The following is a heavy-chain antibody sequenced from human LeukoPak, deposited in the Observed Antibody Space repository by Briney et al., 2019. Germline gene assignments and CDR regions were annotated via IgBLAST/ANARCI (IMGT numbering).Heavy chain of an antibody. CDR2: IYSGGST. CDR3: AREGDYGDSGYFDY. Sequence: GGSLILSCAASGFTFSSYAMSWVRQAPGKGLEWVSVIYSGGSTYYADSVKGRFTISRDNSKNTLYLQMNSLRAEDTAVYYCAREGDYGDSGYFDYWGQGTLVTVSS. D-gene: IGHD4-17*01. V-gene: IGHV3-53*01. J-gene: IGHJ4*02. CDR1: GFTFSSYA.